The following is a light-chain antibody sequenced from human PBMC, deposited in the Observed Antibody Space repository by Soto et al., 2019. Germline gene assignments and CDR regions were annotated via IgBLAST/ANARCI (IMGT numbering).Light chain of an antibody. CDR1: QSLLHSNGYNY. V-gene: IGKV2-28*01. CDR3: MQALQTPFT. J-gene: IGKJ5*01. Sequence: DIVMTQSPLSLPVPPGEPASISCRSSQSLLHSNGYNYLDWYLQKPGQSPQLLIYLNSNRASGVPDRFSGSGSGTDFTLKISRVEAEDVGVYYCMQALQTPFTFGQGTRLKIK. CDR2: LNS.